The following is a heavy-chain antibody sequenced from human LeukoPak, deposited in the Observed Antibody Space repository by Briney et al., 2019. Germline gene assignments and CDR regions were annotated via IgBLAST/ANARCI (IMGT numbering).Heavy chain of an antibody. V-gene: IGHV4-39*01. CDR1: GGSISSSSYY. CDR2: IYYSGST. CDR3: ARHPNYMDV. J-gene: IGHJ6*03. Sequence: PSETLSLTCTASGGSISSSSYYWGWIRQPPGKGLEWIGSIYYSGSTYYNPSLKSRVTISVDTSKNQFSLKLSSVTAADTAVYYCARHPNYMDVWGKGTTVTVSS.